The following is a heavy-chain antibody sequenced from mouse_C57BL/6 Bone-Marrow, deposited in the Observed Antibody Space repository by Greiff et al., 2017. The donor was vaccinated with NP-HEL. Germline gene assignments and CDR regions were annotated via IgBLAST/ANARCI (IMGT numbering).Heavy chain of an antibody. D-gene: IGHD1-1*01. Sequence: VKLVESGAELARPGASVKLSCKASGYTFTSYGISWVKQRTGQGLEWIGEIYPRSGNTYYNEKFKGKATLTADKSSSTAYMELRSLTSEDSAVYFCARNVQLRFSYWYFDVWGTGTTVTVSS. CDR1: GYTFTSYG. J-gene: IGHJ1*03. CDR2: IYPRSGNT. CDR3: ARNVQLRFSYWYFDV. V-gene: IGHV1-81*01.